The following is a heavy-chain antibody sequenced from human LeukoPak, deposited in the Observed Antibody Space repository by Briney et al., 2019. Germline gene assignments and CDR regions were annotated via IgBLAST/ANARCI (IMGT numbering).Heavy chain of an antibody. CDR1: GFTVSSNY. CDR2: IYSGGST. D-gene: IGHD3-10*01. Sequence: PGGSLRLSCAASGFTVSSNYMSWVRQALGKGLEWVSVIYSGGSTYYADSVEGRFTISRDNSKNTLYLQMNSLRAEDTAVYYCASGSGSYRTPYYYMDVWGTGTTVTVSS. V-gene: IGHV3-53*01. CDR3: ASGSGSYRTPYYYMDV. J-gene: IGHJ6*03.